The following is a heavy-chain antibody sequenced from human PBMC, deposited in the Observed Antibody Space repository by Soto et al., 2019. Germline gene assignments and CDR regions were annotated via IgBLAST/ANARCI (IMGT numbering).Heavy chain of an antibody. CDR2: ISSNGGST. J-gene: IGHJ4*02. Sequence: SLRLSCAASGFTFSSYAMHWVRQAPGKGLEYVSAISSNGGSTYYANSVKGRFTISRDNSKNTLYLQMGSLRAEDMAVYYCARDRIAAAGPVWLYYFDYWGQGTLVTVSS. CDR1: GFTFSSYA. V-gene: IGHV3-64*01. CDR3: ARDRIAAAGPVWLYYFDY. D-gene: IGHD6-13*01.